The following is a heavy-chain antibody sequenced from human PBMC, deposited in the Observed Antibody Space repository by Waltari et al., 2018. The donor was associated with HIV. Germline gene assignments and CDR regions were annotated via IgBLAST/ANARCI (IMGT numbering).Heavy chain of an antibody. CDR1: GGSISSSSYY. CDR2: IYYSGST. Sequence: QLQLQEQGPGLVEPPESLSLTCTVSGGSISSSSYYWGWFRQPPGKGLEWIGSIYYSGSTYYNPSLKSRVTISVDTSKNQFSLKLSSVTAADTAVYYCARLGAGLAAAGTFDYWGQGTLVTVSS. CDR3: ARLGAGLAAAGTFDY. J-gene: IGHJ4*02. D-gene: IGHD6-13*01. V-gene: IGHV4-39*01.